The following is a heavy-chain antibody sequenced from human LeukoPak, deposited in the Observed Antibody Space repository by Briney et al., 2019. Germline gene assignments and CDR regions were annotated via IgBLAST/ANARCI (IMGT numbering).Heavy chain of an antibody. V-gene: IGHV4-59*08. CDR1: RGSISPYF. CDR3: ARGGYCSSTSCYAGVTPFDY. J-gene: IGHJ4*02. D-gene: IGHD2-2*01. CDR2: ISYRGNT. Sequence: SETLSLTCTLSRGSISPYFWSWIRQPPGKGLEWIGYISYRGNTNYNPSLKSRVSLSLDTSKSQFSLKVNSVTAADTAVYYCARGGYCSSTSCYAGVTPFDYWGQGTLVTVSS.